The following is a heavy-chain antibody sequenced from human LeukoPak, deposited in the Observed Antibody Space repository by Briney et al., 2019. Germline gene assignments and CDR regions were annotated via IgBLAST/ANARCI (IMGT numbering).Heavy chain of an antibody. D-gene: IGHD3-10*01. CDR2: INPNSGGT. CDR1: GYTFTDHY. Sequence: ASVEVSCKASGYTFTDHYIHWVRQAPGQGLEWMGRINPNSGGTNVAQEFQGRVTMTRDTSISTAYMELSGLRSDDTAMYYCARVMVSLVRGDYFYFNYWAQGTLVTVSS. CDR3: ARVMVSLVRGDYFYFNY. V-gene: IGHV1-2*06. J-gene: IGHJ4*02.